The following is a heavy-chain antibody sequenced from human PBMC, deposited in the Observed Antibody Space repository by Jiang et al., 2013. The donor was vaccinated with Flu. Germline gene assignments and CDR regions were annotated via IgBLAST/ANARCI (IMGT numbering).Heavy chain of an antibody. Sequence: SYISSSSSYTNYADSVKGRFTISRDNAKNSLYLQMNTLRAEDTAVYYCAREHCGAGSCYSAQGAFDIWGQGTMVTVSS. J-gene: IGHJ3*02. CDR3: AREHCGAGSCYSAQGAFDI. CDR2: ISSSSSYT. D-gene: IGHD2-15*01. V-gene: IGHV3-11*05.